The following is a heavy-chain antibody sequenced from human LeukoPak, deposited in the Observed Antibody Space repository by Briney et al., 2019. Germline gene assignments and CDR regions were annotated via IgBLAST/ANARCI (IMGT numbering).Heavy chain of an antibody. Sequence: QAGGSLRLSCAASGFIFSSYAIHWIRQAPGKGLEWVAVISSDGGAKYYADSVKGRFTISRDNSKNTLYLQMNSLSAEDTATYHCAKDYPTASSVTAPLFDSWGQGILVTVSS. V-gene: IGHV3-30*04. D-gene: IGHD2-21*02. CDR1: GFIFSSYA. J-gene: IGHJ4*02. CDR3: AKDYPTASSVTAPLFDS. CDR2: ISSDGGAK.